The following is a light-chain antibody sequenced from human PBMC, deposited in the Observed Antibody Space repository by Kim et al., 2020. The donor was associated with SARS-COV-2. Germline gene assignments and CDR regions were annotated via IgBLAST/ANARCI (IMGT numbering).Light chain of an antibody. J-gene: IGLJ2*01. Sequence: PGKTAGIPLGENKCGVKSVNVYRQQPGPAPALVIFYASDRPSGIPERFSGSNSGNTATLTINRVEAGDEADYFCQVWESRSDHAVFGGGTQLTVL. V-gene: IGLV3-21*01. CDR1: KCGVKS. CDR2: YAS. CDR3: QVWESRSDHAV.